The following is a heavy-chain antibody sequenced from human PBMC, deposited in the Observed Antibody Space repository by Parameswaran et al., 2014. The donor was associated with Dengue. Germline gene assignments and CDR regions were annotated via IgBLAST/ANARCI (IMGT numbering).Heavy chain of an antibody. CDR3: GRWKRHRYCSGTSCYTPEYSYYYYMDV. J-gene: IGHJ6*03. V-gene: IGHV4-30-4*01. Sequence: RWIRQPPGKGLEWIGYIYYSGSTYYNPSLKSRVIILVDTSKNQFSLELSSVTAADTAVYYCGRWKRHRYCSGTSCYTPEYSYYYYMDVWGKGTTVTVSS. CDR2: IYYSGST. D-gene: IGHD2-2*02.